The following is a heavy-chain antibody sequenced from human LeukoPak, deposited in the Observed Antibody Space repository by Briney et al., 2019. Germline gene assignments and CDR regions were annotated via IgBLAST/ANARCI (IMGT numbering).Heavy chain of an antibody. CDR1: GGSISSGSYY. CDR2: IYTSGST. Sequence: SQTLSLTCTVSGGSISSGSYYWSWIRQPAGKGLEWIGRIYTSGSTNYNPSLKSRVTISVDTSKNQFSLKLSSVTAADTAVYYCAREQVHYDFWSGYGGLNPNYYMDVWGKGATVTVSS. J-gene: IGHJ6*03. CDR3: AREQVHYDFWSGYGGLNPNYYMDV. D-gene: IGHD3-3*01. V-gene: IGHV4-61*02.